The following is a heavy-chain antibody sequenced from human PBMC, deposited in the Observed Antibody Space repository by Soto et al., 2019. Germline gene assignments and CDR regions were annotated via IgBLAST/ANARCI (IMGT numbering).Heavy chain of an antibody. Sequence: SVKVSCKASGGTFSSYAISWVRQAPGQGLEWMGGIIPIFGTANYAHKFQGRVTITADESTSTAYMELSSLRSEDTAVYYCARGYSKRWLQLGYFDYWGQGTLVTVSS. CDR1: GGTFSSYA. CDR2: IIPIFGTA. CDR3: ARGYSKRWLQLGYFDY. J-gene: IGHJ4*02. V-gene: IGHV1-69*13. D-gene: IGHD5-12*01.